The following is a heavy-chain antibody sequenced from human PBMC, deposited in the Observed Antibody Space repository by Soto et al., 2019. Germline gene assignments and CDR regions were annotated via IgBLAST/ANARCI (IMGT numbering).Heavy chain of an antibody. V-gene: IGHV4-39*01. J-gene: IGHJ4*02. CDR2: IYYSGST. Sequence: LQLQESGPGLVKPSETLSLTCPVSGGSISSSSYYWGWIRKPPGKGLEWIGSIYYSGSTYYNPSLKSRVTIAVDTSKNQFSLKLSSVTAADTAVYYCARHTPAISISDHWGQGTLVTVSS. D-gene: IGHD2-15*01. CDR3: ARHTPAISISDH. CDR1: GGSISSSSYY.